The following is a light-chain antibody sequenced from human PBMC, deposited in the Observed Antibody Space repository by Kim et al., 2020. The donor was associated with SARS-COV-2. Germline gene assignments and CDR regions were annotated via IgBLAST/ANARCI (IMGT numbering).Light chain of an antibody. Sequence: TSSVTGGRNNIGGKSVPWYHKQPGRAAGLVIYYDGDPPSGPPARFSGSNAGNTATPTISTVDAGDEADYYCQVWDSSSDHVVFGGGTQLTVL. V-gene: IGLV3-21*04. J-gene: IGLJ2*01. CDR3: QVWDSSSDHVV. CDR1: NIGGKS. CDR2: YDG.